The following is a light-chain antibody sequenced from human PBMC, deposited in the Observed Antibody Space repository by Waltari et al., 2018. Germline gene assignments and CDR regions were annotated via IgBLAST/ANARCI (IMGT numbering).Light chain of an antibody. CDR3: QQYDVLPRT. Sequence: EVVLTQSPGTLSLSPRDRPTLSCQTSQSLNSGYFAWYQQKPGHAPRLLIYAASRRATGIPDRFSGSGSGTDFTLTISRLEPEDFAVYYCQQYDVLPRTFGQGTKVEFK. CDR1: QSLNSGY. V-gene: IGKV3-20*01. CDR2: AAS. J-gene: IGKJ1*01.